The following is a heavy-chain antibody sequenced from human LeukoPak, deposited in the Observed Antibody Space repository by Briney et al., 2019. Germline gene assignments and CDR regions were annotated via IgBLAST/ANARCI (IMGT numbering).Heavy chain of an antibody. CDR1: GGSISSYY. D-gene: IGHD6-19*01. J-gene: IGHJ4*02. Sequence: SETLSLTCTVSGGSISSYYWSWIRQPPGKGLEWIGYIYYSGSTNYNPSLKSRVTISVDTSKNQFSLKLSSVTAADTAVYYCARGSRLVPTADYWGQGTLVTVSS. CDR3: ARGSRLVPTADY. V-gene: IGHV4-59*01. CDR2: IYYSGST.